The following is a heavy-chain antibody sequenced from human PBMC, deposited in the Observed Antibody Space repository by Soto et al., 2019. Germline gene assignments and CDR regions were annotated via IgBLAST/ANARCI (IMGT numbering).Heavy chain of an antibody. Sequence: PGGSLRLSCVASGFTFSSYAMSWVRQAPGKGLEWVSAISGSGGSTYYADSVKGRFTISRDNSKNTLYLQMNSLRAEDTAVYYCAKARIAARSCFDYWGQGTLVTVSS. D-gene: IGHD6-6*01. CDR1: GFTFSSYA. V-gene: IGHV3-23*01. CDR2: ISGSGGST. CDR3: AKARIAARSCFDY. J-gene: IGHJ4*02.